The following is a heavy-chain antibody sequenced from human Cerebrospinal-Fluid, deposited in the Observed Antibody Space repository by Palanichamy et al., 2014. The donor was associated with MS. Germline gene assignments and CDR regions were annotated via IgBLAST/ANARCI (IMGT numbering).Heavy chain of an antibody. CDR1: GGSISSYY. CDR3: ARVRSGWYYFDY. Sequence: VQLQESGPGLVKPSETLSLTRTVSGGSISSYYWSWIRQPPGKGLEWIGYIYYSGSANYNPSLKSRVTISVDTSKNQFSLKLSSVAAADTAFYYCARVRSGWYYFDYWGQGTLLTVSS. J-gene: IGHJ4*02. CDR2: IYYSGSA. V-gene: IGHV4-59*01. D-gene: IGHD6-19*01.